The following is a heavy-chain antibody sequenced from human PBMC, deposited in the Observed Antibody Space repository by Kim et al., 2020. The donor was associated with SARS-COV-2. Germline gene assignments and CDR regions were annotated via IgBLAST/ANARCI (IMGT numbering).Heavy chain of an antibody. CDR3: AKGWRIAVAPNWFDP. D-gene: IGHD6-19*01. Sequence: DSVTGRFTISGDNSKSTLYLQMNSLRAEDTAVYYFAKGWRIAVAPNWFDPWGQGTLVTVSS. V-gene: IGHV3-23*01. J-gene: IGHJ5*02.